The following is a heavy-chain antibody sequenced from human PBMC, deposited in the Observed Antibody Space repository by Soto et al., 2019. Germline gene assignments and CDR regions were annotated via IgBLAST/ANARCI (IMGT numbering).Heavy chain of an antibody. Sequence: SETLSLTCTVSGASISGFYWSWIRKSAGKGLEWIGRIYATGTTDYNPSLKSRVMMSVDTSKKQFSPKLRSVTAADTAVYYCVRDGTKTLRDWFDPWGQGSSVTSPQ. D-gene: IGHD1-1*01. CDR2: IYATGTT. CDR3: VRDGTKTLRDWFDP. V-gene: IGHV4-4*07. J-gene: IGHJ5*02. CDR1: GASISGFY.